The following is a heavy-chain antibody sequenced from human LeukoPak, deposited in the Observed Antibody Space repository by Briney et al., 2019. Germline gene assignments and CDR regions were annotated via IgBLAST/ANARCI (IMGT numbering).Heavy chain of an antibody. CDR3: TTAEAPHDYGDYTAGYYYGMDV. V-gene: IGHV3-15*01. D-gene: IGHD4-17*01. J-gene: IGHJ6*02. CDR2: MKSKTDCVIT. CDR1: GFTFSHAQ. Sequence: GGSLRLSCVASGFTFSHAQMAWVRQAPGKGLEWVGRMKSKTDCVITDYAAPVKGIFTISRDDSEKTLYLQMKSLKTADTAVYYCTTAEAPHDYGDYTAGYYYGMDVWGQGTTVTVSS.